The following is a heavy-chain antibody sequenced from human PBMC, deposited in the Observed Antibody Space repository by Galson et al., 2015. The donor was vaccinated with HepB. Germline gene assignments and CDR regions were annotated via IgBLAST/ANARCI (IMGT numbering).Heavy chain of an antibody. Sequence: SLRLSCAASGFTFSSYGMHWVRQAPGKGLEWVAVIWYDGSNKYYADSVKGRFTISRDNSKNTLYLQMNSLRAEDTAVYYCASAPAHTFGGAPGRDYWGQGTLVTVSS. CDR2: IWYDGSNK. CDR1: GFTFSSYG. CDR3: ASAPAHTFGGAPGRDY. J-gene: IGHJ4*02. V-gene: IGHV3-33*01. D-gene: IGHD3-16*01.